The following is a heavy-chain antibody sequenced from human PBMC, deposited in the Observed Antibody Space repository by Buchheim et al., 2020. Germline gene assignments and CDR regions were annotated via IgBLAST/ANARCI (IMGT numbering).Heavy chain of an antibody. CDR3: PKAAYGSGKYPGYFDL. J-gene: IGHJ2*01. CDR1: GFTFGNYA. CDR2: ISAGGSTM. V-gene: IGHV3-23*01. Sequence: DVQVLESGGGLVQSGGSLRLSCVASGFTFGNYAMSWVRQAPGKGLEWVSTISAGGSTMYYADSVKGRFTISRDNSKNTLSLQLNSLRVEDTAVYYCPKAAYGSGKYPGYFDLWGRGTL. D-gene: IGHD3-10*01.